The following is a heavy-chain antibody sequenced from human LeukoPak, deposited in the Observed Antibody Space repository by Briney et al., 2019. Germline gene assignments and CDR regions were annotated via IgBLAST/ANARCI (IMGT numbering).Heavy chain of an antibody. D-gene: IGHD3-16*01. J-gene: IGHJ5*01. CDR3: TTRPWGFDS. Sequence: GGSLRLSCAASGFSFSNAWMSWVRQAPGKGLEWVGHIKSKTDGETTDYAAPVKGRFTISRDDSKNTLYLQMNSLKTEDTAVYYCTTRPWGFDSWGQGTLVTVSS. CDR1: GFSFSNAW. CDR2: IKSKTDGETT. V-gene: IGHV3-15*01.